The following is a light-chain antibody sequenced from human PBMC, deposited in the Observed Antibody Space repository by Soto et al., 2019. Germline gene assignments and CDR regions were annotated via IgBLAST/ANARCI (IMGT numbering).Light chain of an antibody. CDR3: CSYAGRASWV. CDR2: EVS. J-gene: IGLJ3*02. V-gene: IGLV2-23*02. Sequence: HSALTQPASVSGSPGQSITISCTGTSSSLGSYNYVSWYQQHPGKAPKLMIFEVSQRPSEVSYRFSGSKSGNTASLTISGLQADDEAEYYCCSYAGRASWVFGGGTKVTVL. CDR1: SSSLGSYNY.